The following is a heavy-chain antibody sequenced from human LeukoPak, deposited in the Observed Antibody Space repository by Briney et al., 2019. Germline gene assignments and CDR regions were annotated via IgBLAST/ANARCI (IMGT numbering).Heavy chain of an antibody. D-gene: IGHD2-15*01. Sequence: GGSLRLSCAASGFTVSSNYMSWVRQAPGKGLEWVSVIYSGGSTYYADSVKGRFTISRDNSKNTLYLQMNSLRAEDTAVYCCARDDCSGGSCSDYWGQGTLVTVSS. CDR3: ARDDCSGGSCSDY. CDR2: IYSGGST. V-gene: IGHV3-66*02. J-gene: IGHJ4*02. CDR1: GFTVSSNY.